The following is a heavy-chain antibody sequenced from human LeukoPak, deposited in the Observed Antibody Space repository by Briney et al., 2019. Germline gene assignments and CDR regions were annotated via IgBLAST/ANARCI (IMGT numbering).Heavy chain of an antibody. CDR2: INHSGST. V-gene: IGHV4-34*01. J-gene: IGHJ4*02. CDR1: GGSFSGYY. Sequence: PSETLSLTCAVYGGSFSGYYRSWIRQPPGKGLEWIGEINHSGSTNYNPSLKSRVTISVDTSKKQFSLKLSSVTAADTAVYYCARPYCSAGNCYSNFDSWGQGTLVTVSS. D-gene: IGHD2-15*01. CDR3: ARPYCSAGNCYSNFDS.